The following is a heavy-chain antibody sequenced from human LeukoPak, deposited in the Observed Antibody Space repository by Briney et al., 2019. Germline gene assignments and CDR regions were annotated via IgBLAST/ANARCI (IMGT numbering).Heavy chain of an antibody. Sequence: GASVKVSCKASGYTFTSYYMHWVRQAPGQGLEWMGIINPSGGSTSYAQKFQGRVTMTRDTSTSTVYMELSSLRSEDTAVYYCADEADYMGSGYRGAFDIWGQGTMVTVSS. CDR1: GYTFTSYY. CDR3: ADEADYMGSGYRGAFDI. CDR2: INPSGGST. J-gene: IGHJ3*02. D-gene: IGHD3-22*01. V-gene: IGHV1-46*01.